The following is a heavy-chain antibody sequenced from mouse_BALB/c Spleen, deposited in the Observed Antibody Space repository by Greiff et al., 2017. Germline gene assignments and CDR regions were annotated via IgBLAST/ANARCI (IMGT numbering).Heavy chain of an antibody. CDR2: ISNGGGST. CDR1: GFTFSSYT. V-gene: IGHV5-12-2*01. Sequence: EVHLVESGGGLVQPGGSLKLSCAASGFTFSSYTMSWVRQTPEKRLEWVAYISNGGGSTYYPDTVKGRFTISRDNAKNTLYLQMSSLKSEDTAMYYCARPPKYGNYAMDYWGQGTSVTVSS. J-gene: IGHJ4*01. D-gene: IGHD2-10*02. CDR3: ARPPKYGNYAMDY.